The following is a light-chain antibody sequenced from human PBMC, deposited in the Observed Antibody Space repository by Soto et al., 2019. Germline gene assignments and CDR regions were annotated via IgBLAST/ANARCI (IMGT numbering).Light chain of an antibody. CDR2: EVT. Sequence: QSALTQPASMSGSPGQSITISCTGTSSDVGGYNYVSWYQQHPGKAPKLMIYEVTNRPSGVSNRFSGSKSGNTASLTISGLQAEDDADYYCSSYTSSSTPVFGGGTKLTVL. J-gene: IGLJ3*02. V-gene: IGLV2-14*01. CDR1: SSDVGGYNY. CDR3: SSYTSSSTPV.